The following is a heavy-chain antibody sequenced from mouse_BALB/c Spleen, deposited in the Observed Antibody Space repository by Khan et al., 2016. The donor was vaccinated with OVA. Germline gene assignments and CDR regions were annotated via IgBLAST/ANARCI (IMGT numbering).Heavy chain of an antibody. Sequence: QVQLQQSGPELVKPGASVKMSCKASGFTLMSYYIHWVKQRPGQGLEWIGGIYPGDGRTKYNENFQGTTTLTADKSSSTAYMLLSSLTSEDSAIHFCAISYYGTFWYFDVWGAGTTVTVSS. V-gene: IGHV1S56*01. J-gene: IGHJ1*01. CDR3: AISYYGTFWYFDV. D-gene: IGHD1-1*01. CDR1: GFTLMSYY. CDR2: IYPGDGRT.